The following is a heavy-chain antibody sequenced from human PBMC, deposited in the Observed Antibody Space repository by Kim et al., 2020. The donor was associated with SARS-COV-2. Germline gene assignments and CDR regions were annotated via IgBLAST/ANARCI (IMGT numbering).Heavy chain of an antibody. Sequence: ASVKVSCKASGYTFTGYYMHWVRQAPGQGLEWMGWINPNSGGTNYAQKFQGRVTMTRDTSISTAYMELSRLRSDDTAVYYCARESVDIVATGTPRYYGMDVWGQGTTVTVSS. D-gene: IGHD5-12*01. J-gene: IGHJ6*02. V-gene: IGHV1-2*02. CDR2: INPNSGGT. CDR1: GYTFTGYY. CDR3: ARESVDIVATGTPRYYGMDV.